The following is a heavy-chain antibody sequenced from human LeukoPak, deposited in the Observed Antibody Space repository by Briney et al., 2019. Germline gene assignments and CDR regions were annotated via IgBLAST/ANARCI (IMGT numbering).Heavy chain of an antibody. CDR1: GGTFSIYA. CDR3: ARGAEMATIFGGSDVY. J-gene: IGHJ4*02. CDR2: IIPILGIA. Sequence: GASVTVCFTASGGTFSIYAIGWVRQAPGQGLEWMGRIIPILGIANYAQKFQGRVTITADKAKSTAYMELSSLRSGDTAVYYCARGAEMATIFGGSDVYWGQGTLVTVSS. V-gene: IGHV1-69*04. D-gene: IGHD3-3*01.